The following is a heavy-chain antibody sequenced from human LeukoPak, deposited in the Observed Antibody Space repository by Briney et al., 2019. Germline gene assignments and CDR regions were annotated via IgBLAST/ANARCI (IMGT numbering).Heavy chain of an antibody. V-gene: IGHV3-30*02. CDR2: IRYDGSNK. D-gene: IGHD6-13*01. CDR1: GFTFSSYG. Sequence: GALRLSCAASGFTFSSYGMHWVRQAPGKGLVGVAFIRYDGSNKYYADSVKGRFTISRDNSKNTLYLQMNSLRAEDTAVYYCAKGYSSYFDYWGQGTLVTVSS. J-gene: IGHJ4*02. CDR3: AKGYSSYFDY.